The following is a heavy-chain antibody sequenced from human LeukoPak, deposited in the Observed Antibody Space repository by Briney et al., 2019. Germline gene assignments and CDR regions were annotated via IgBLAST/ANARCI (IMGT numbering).Heavy chain of an antibody. J-gene: IGHJ3*02. CDR2: ISWNSGSI. V-gene: IGHV3-9*01. Sequence: PGGSLRLSCAASGFTFDDYAMHWVRQAPGKGLEWVSGISWNSGSIGYADSVKGRFTISRDNAKNSLYLQMNSLRAEDTALYYCARVAMADRDAFDIWGQGTMVTVSS. CDR1: GFTFDDYA. D-gene: IGHD6-19*01. CDR3: ARVAMADRDAFDI.